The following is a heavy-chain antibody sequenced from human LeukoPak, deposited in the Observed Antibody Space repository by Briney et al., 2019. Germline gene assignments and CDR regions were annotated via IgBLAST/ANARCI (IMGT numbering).Heavy chain of an antibody. J-gene: IGHJ6*02. CDR1: GGSISSSINY. Sequence: SETLSLTCTVSGGSISSSINYWGWIRQSPGKGLEWIGSIYYSGTTYYNPSLKSRLTVSVDTSKKQFSLKLTSVTAADTAVYYCARGRYYGSGSYYSNYYYYYGMDVWGQGTTVTVSS. CDR2: IYYSGTT. CDR3: ARGRYYGSGSYYSNYYYYYGMDV. V-gene: IGHV4-39*01. D-gene: IGHD3-10*01.